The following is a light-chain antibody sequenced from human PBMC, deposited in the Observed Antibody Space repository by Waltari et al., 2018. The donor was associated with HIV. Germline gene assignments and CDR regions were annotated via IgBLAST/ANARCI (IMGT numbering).Light chain of an antibody. CDR1: NSNIESNY. Sequence: QSVLTQPPSASATPGQRITISCSGRNSNIESNYVYWYQQLPGTAPKVFIYRNSQRPSGVPDRFSGSKSGTSASLIISGLRSGDEADYYCASWDDSLNAFVFGTGTKVTVL. CDR2: RNS. V-gene: IGLV1-47*01. J-gene: IGLJ1*01. CDR3: ASWDDSLNAFV.